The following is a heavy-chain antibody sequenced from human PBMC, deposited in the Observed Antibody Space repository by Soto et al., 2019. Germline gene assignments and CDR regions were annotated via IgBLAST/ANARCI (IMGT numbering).Heavy chain of an antibody. CDR2: IIPIFGTA. CDR1: GGTFSSYA. V-gene: IGHV1-69*13. Sequence: SVKVSCKASGGTFSSYAISWVRQAPGQGLEWMEGIIPIFGTANYAQKFQGRVTITADESTSTAYMELSSLRSEDTAVYYCARTILVLMVYSWFDPWGQGTLVTVSS. J-gene: IGHJ5*02. CDR3: ARTILVLMVYSWFDP. D-gene: IGHD2-8*01.